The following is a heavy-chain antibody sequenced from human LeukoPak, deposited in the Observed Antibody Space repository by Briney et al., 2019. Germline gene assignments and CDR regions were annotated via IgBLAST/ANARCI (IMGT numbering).Heavy chain of an antibody. D-gene: IGHD2-2*02. Sequence: PGGSLRLSCAASGFTFSSYAMHWVRQAPGKGLEWVAVISYDGSNKYYADSVKGRFTISRDNSKNTLYLQMNSLRAEDTAVYYCARDSCSSTSCYTDAFDIWGQGTMVTVSS. CDR2: ISYDGSNK. CDR3: ARDSCSSTSCYTDAFDI. CDR1: GFTFSSYA. V-gene: IGHV3-30-3*01. J-gene: IGHJ3*02.